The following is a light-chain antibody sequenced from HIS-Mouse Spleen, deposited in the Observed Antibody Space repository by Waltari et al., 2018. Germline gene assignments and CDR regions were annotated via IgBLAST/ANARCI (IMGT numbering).Light chain of an antibody. CDR1: QGISSA. Sequence: AIQLTQSPSSLSASVGDRVTITCRASQGISSALAWYQQKPGKAPKLLIYDASSLESGFHSRFSGSGTGTDFTLTISSLQPEYFATYYCKQFNSYLYSSFGGGTKVEIK. V-gene: IGKV1-13*02. CDR2: DAS. J-gene: IGKJ4*01. CDR3: KQFNSYLYSS.